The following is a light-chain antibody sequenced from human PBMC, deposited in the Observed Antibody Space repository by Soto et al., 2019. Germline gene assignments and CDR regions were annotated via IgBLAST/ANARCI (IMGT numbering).Light chain of an antibody. J-gene: IGKJ1*01. CDR3: QQRSNWPPWT. CDR1: QSVSSY. Sequence: EIVLTQSPATPSLSPGERAPLSCRASQSVSSYLAWYQQKPGQAPRLLIYDASNRATGIPARFSGSGSGTDFTLTISSLEPEDFAVYYCQQRSNWPPWTFGQGTKVDIK. CDR2: DAS. V-gene: IGKV3-11*01.